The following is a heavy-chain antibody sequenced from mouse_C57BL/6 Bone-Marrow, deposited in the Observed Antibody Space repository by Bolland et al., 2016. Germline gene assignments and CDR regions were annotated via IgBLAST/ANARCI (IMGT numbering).Heavy chain of an antibody. Sequence: TNYNGKFKGKATLTADKSSSTAYMQLSSLTSEDSAVYFCARRGIQYAMGYWGQGTS. J-gene: IGHJ4*01. CDR2: T. CDR3: ARRGIQYAMGY. V-gene: IGHV1-82*01.